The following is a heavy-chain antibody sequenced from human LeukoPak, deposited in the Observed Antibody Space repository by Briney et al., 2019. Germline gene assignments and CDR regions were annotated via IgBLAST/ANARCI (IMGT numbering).Heavy chain of an antibody. CDR1: GFTFSSYG. Sequence: GGSLRLSCAASGFTFSSYGMHWVRQAPGKGLEWVAVISYDGGNKYYADSVKGRFTISRDNSKNTLYLQMNSLRAEDTAVYYCAKETTVVTNYFDYWGQGTLVTVSS. CDR2: ISYDGGNK. CDR3: AKETTVVTNYFDY. D-gene: IGHD4-23*01. V-gene: IGHV3-30*18. J-gene: IGHJ4*02.